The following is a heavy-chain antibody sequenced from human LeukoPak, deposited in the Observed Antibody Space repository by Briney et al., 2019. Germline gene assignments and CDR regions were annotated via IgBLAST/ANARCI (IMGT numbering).Heavy chain of an antibody. CDR1: GYTFTSYD. CDR3: ARGLRLGELFSWGGAFDV. V-gene: IGHV1-8*03. Sequence: ASVKVSCKASGYTFTSYDINWVRQATGQGLEWMGWMNPNSGNTGYAQKFQGRVTITRNTSISTAYMELSSLRSEDTAVYYCARGLRLGELFSWGGAFDVWGQGTMVTVSS. J-gene: IGHJ3*01. D-gene: IGHD3-16*01. CDR2: MNPNSGNT.